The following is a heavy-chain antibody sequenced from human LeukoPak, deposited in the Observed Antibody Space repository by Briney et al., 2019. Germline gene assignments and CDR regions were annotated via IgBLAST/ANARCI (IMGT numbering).Heavy chain of an antibody. CDR2: IYYSGST. Sequence: TLSLTCTVSGGSISSGDYYWSWIRQPPGKGLEWIGYIYYSGSTYYNPSLKSRVTISVDTSKNQFSLKLSSVTAADTAVYYCARGFVVISPHFDYWGQGTLVTVSS. CDR1: GGSISSGDYY. J-gene: IGHJ4*02. V-gene: IGHV4-30-4*08. CDR3: ARGFVVISPHFDY. D-gene: IGHD2-15*01.